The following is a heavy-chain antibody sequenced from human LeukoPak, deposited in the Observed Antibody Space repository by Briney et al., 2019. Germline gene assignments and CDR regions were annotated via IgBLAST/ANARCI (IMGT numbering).Heavy chain of an antibody. V-gene: IGHV1-69*13. D-gene: IGHD3-10*01. CDR3: ASPDYYGSGSYSFDY. CDR2: IIPIFGTA. Sequence: SVKVSCKASGGTFSSYAISWVRQAPGQGLEWMGGIIPIFGTANYAQKFQGRVTITADESTSTAYMELSSLRSEDTAVYYCASPDYYGSGSYSFDYWGQGTLVTVSS. CDR1: GGTFSSYA. J-gene: IGHJ4*02.